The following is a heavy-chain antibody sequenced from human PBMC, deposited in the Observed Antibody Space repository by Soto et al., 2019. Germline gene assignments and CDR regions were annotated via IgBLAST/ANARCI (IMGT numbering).Heavy chain of an antibody. D-gene: IGHD6-13*01. J-gene: IGHJ4*02. Sequence: EVQLVESGGGWVQPGRSLRLSCVASGFTFDVYAMHWVRQAPGKGLEWVSGINYNSGSVGYADSVKGRFTISRDNAKNSLHLQMNSLRAEDTAVYYCAKDISLRGWVYLVVEYWGQVTLVTVSP. CDR1: GFTFDVYA. CDR2: INYNSGSV. CDR3: AKDISLRGWVYLVVEY. V-gene: IGHV3-9*01.